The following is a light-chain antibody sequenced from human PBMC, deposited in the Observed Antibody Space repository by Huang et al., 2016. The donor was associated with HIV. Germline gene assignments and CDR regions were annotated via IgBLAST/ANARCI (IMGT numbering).Light chain of an antibody. Sequence: DIQLTQSPSSLSAFVGDTVTITCRSSQNIDKYLNWFQQKPGKAPQLLMSAASRLQTGVPSRFSGSGSGTVFTLTIAGLQPDDFASYYCQQSYNPPPWTFGQGTKVEMK. CDR2: AAS. CDR1: QNIDKY. V-gene: IGKV1-39*01. CDR3: QQSYNPPPWT. J-gene: IGKJ1*01.